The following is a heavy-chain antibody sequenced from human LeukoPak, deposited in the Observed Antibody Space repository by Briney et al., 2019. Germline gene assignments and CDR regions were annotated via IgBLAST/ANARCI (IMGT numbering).Heavy chain of an antibody. Sequence: QPGGSLRHSCAASGFTFSSYEMNWVRQAPGKGLEWVSYISSSGSSIYYADSVKGRFTISRDNAKNSLYLQMNSLRAEDTAVYYCARDQGAGWIDPCGQGSLVTVSS. CDR1: GFTFSSYE. CDR2: ISSSGSSI. D-gene: IGHD1-26*01. CDR3: ARDQGAGWIDP. J-gene: IGHJ5*02. V-gene: IGHV3-48*03.